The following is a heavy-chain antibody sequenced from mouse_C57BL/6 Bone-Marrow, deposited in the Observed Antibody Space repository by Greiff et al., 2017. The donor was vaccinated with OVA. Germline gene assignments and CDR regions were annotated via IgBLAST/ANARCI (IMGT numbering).Heavy chain of an antibody. CDR2: IDPSARST. CDR3: ARWDGTEFAY. Sequence: QVQLQQPGAELVKPGASVKLSCKASGFTFTSYWMQWVKQRPGQGLAWIGAIDPSARSTHSHQKFKGKATLTVDTYSSTAYMQRSSLTSEDSAVYYCARWDGTEFAYWGQGTLVTVSA. V-gene: IGHV1-50*01. D-gene: IGHD4-1*01. CDR1: GFTFTSYW. J-gene: IGHJ3*01.